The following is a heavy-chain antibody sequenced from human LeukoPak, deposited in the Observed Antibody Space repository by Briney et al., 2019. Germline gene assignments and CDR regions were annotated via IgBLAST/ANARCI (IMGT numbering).Heavy chain of an antibody. CDR3: ASDSSSSPAYYHYYMDA. J-gene: IGHJ6*03. CDR2: IGSSSSYI. D-gene: IGHD6-13*01. V-gene: IGHV3-21*01. CDR1: GFTFSSYS. Sequence: GGSLRLSCAASGFTFSSYSMNWVRQAPGKGLEWVSSIGSSSSYIYYADSVKGRFTISRDNAKSSLFLQMNSLRAEDTGVYYCASDSSSSPAYYHYYMDAWGKGTTVTVSS.